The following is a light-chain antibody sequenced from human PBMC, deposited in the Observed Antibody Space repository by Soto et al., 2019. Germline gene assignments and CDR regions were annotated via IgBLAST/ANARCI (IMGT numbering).Light chain of an antibody. CDR3: RPDVGATPSG. J-gene: IGLJ1*01. CDR2: EGV. Sequence: VLTQPASVSGAPGQSITISCSGTSRNIGGYNIVSWYQQHPGKAPKVIIYEGVKRPSGVSDRFSGSTSGVTASLTISGLQAEDEAEYYCRPDVGATPSGFGCGLKVT. CDR1: SRNIGGYNI. V-gene: IGLV2-23*01.